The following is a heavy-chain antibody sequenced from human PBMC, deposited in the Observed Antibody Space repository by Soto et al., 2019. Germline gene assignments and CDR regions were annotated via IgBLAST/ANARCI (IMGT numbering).Heavy chain of an antibody. CDR2: IMSIFRTA. Sequence: SVKVSCKASGYTFTGYYMHWVRQAPGQGLEWMGGIMSIFRTADYAQKFQGRVTITADESTSTAHMELSGLRSDDTAVYYCARDKDRAQLGGNYYYMLDVWGQGTTVTVSS. D-gene: IGHD3-22*01. V-gene: IGHV1-69*13. CDR1: GYTFTGYY. CDR3: ARDKDRAQLGGNYYYMLDV. J-gene: IGHJ6*02.